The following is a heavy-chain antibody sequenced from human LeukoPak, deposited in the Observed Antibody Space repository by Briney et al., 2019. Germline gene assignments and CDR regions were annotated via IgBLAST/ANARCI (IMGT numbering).Heavy chain of an antibody. V-gene: IGHV4-34*01. J-gene: IGHJ5*02. CDR2: INHSGST. Sequence: SETLSLTCAVYGGSFSGYYWSWIRQPPGKGLEWIGEINHSGSTNYNPSLKSRVTISVDTSKNQFSLKLSSVTAADTAVYYCAREKWNDYVWGSYRSNWFDPWGQGTLVTVSS. CDR3: AREKWNDYVWGSYRSNWFDP. D-gene: IGHD3-16*02. CDR1: GGSFSGYY.